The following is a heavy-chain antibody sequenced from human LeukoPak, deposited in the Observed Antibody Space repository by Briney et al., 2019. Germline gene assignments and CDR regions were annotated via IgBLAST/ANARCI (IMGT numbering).Heavy chain of an antibody. V-gene: IGHV3-21*01. CDR3: ARPYSSSWYEEDAFDI. J-gene: IGHJ3*02. CDR2: ISSSSSYI. Sequence: GGSLRLSCAASGFTFSSYAMSWVRQAPGKGLEWVSSISSSSSYIYYADSVKGRFTISRDNAKNSLYLQMNSLRAEDTAVYYCARPYSSSWYEEDAFDIWGQGTMVTVSS. D-gene: IGHD6-13*01. CDR1: GFTFSSYA.